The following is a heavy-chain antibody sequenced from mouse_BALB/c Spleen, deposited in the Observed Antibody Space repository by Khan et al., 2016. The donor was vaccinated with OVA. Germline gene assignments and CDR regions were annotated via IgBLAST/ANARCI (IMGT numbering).Heavy chain of an antibody. CDR1: GYTFTNYV. V-gene: IGHV1S136*01. Sequence: EVQLQESGPELVEPGASVKMSCKASGYTFTNYVMHWVKQKPGQGLEWIGYINPYNAGTRYNEKFKDKATLTSDISSTTAYMEVSSLTSEDSAVYYCAREASSWDFSFPYWGQGTLVTVSA. CDR3: AREASSWDFSFPY. D-gene: IGHD4-1*01. J-gene: IGHJ3*01. CDR2: INPYNAGT.